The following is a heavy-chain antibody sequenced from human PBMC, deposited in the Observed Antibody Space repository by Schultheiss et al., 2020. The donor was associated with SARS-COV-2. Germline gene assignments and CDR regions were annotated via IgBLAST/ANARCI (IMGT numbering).Heavy chain of an antibody. V-gene: IGHV4-59*01. CDR1: GGSISSYY. CDR2: IYYSGST. J-gene: IGHJ4*02. D-gene: IGHD3-22*01. Sequence: GSLRLSCTVSGGSISSYYWSWIRQPPGKGLEWIGYIYYSGSTNYNPSLKSRVTISVDTSKNQFSLKLSSVTAADTAVYYCATTYYYDSSGYYFDYWGQGTLVTVSS. CDR3: ATTYYYDSSGYYFDY.